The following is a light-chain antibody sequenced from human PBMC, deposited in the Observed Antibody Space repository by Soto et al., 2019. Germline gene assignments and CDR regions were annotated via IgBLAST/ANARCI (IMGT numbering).Light chain of an antibody. Sequence: EIVLTQSPATLSLSPGERATLSCRASQRVDTSFLAWYLQKPGQAPRLLIYGTYNRATGIPDRFSASGSGTDFTLTISRLEPEDFAVYFCNQYGASPRTFGQGTKVDIK. CDR3: NQYGASPRT. CDR2: GTY. CDR1: QRVDTSF. J-gene: IGKJ1*01. V-gene: IGKV3-20*01.